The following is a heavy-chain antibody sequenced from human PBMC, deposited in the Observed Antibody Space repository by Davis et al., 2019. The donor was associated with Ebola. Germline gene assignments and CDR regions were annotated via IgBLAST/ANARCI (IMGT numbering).Heavy chain of an antibody. CDR2: TYYNSKWYS. J-gene: IGHJ5*02. V-gene: IGHV6-1*01. CDR3: TRGWLRGWFDP. CDR1: GDSVSINSAG. D-gene: IGHD5-12*01. Sequence: PSETLSLTCHISGDSVSINSAGWNWIRQSPSRGLEWLGRTYYNSKWYSDYATSVRGRITINADTSGNKFYLQLNSVTPDDTAVYYCTRGWLRGWFDPWGQGTQVIVSS.